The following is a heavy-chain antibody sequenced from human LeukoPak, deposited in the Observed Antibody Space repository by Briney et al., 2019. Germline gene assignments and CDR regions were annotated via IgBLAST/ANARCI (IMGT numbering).Heavy chain of an antibody. CDR2: INHSGST. CDR3: ARDSTRLYSGSYFRTTPGFDY. V-gene: IGHV4-39*07. CDR1: GGSISSSSYY. J-gene: IGHJ4*02. D-gene: IGHD1-26*01. Sequence: KTSETLSLTCTVSGGSISSSSYYWGWIRQPPGKGLEWIGEINHSGSTNYNPSLKSRVTISVDTSKNQFSLKLSSVTAADTAVYYCARDSTRLYSGSYFRTTPGFDYWGQGTLVTVSS.